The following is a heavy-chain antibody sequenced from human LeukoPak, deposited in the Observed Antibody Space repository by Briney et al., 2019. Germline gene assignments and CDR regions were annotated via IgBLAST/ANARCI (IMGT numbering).Heavy chain of an antibody. Sequence: GASVKVSCKASGGTFSNYAISWVRQAPGQGLEWMGGIIPIFTTTNYAQKFQGRVTITADKSTNAAYMELSSLRSDDTAVYYCARCYVAEGQTYYYDSSGYHDWYFDLWGRGTLVTVSS. CDR3: ARCYVAEGQTYYYDSSGYHDWYFDL. CDR2: IIPIFTTT. CDR1: GGTFSNYA. V-gene: IGHV1-69*06. D-gene: IGHD3-22*01. J-gene: IGHJ2*01.